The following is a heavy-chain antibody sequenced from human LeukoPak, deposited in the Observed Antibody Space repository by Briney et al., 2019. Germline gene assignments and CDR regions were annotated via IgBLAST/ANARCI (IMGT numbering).Heavy chain of an antibody. CDR2: IRSKANSYAT. J-gene: IGHJ4*02. CDR1: GFTFSGSA. Sequence: GGSLRLSCAASGFTFSGSAMPWVRQASGKGLEWVGRIRSKANSYATAYAASVKGRFTISRDDSKNTAYLQMNSLKTEDTAVYYCTTPGRGYSYGEVDYWAREPWSPSPQ. CDR3: TTPGRGYSYGEVDY. D-gene: IGHD5-18*01. V-gene: IGHV3-73*01.